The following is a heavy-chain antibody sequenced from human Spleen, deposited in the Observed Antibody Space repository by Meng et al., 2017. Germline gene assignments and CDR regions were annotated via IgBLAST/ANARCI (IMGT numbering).Heavy chain of an antibody. Sequence: SETLSLTCTVSGGSAFSYYWSWIRQPPGKGLEWTGYIYHTGSTNYNPSLRSRVTMSVDTSKNQFSLKLSSVTAADTAVYYCARGGWIHGPFDYWGQGTVVTVSS. V-gene: IGHV4-59*02. J-gene: IGHJ4*02. CDR3: ARGGWIHGPFDY. D-gene: IGHD2-2*03. CDR1: GGSAFSYY. CDR2: IYHTGST.